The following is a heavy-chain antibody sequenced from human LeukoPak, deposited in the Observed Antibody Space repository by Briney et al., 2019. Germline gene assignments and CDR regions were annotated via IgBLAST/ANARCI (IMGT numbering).Heavy chain of an antibody. J-gene: IGHJ6*03. Sequence: PGGSLRLSCTASGFTFSDYYMSWIRQTPGKGLEWLSYISTRDNTIQYADSVKGRFTISRDNANNSVFLQMNNLRAEDTAVYYCARGAPILWFGELWRSYYYYYMDVWGKGTTVTISS. D-gene: IGHD3-10*01. CDR3: ARGAPILWFGELWRSYYYYYMDV. CDR1: GFTFSDYY. CDR2: ISTRDNTI. V-gene: IGHV3-11*04.